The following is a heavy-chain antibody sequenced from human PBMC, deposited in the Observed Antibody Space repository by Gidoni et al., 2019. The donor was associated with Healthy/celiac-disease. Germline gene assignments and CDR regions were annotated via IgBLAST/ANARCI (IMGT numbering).Heavy chain of an antibody. CDR2: IRWNSGSI. Sequence: EVQLVESGGGLVQPGRSLRLSCAASGFTFDDYAMHWVRQAPGKGLGWVSGIRWNSGSIGYADSVKGRFTISRDNAKNSLYRQMNSLRAEDTALYYCAKGGLWIDLWGRGTLVTVSS. V-gene: IGHV3-9*01. D-gene: IGHD3-10*01. J-gene: IGHJ2*01. CDR3: AKGGLWIDL. CDR1: GFTFDDYA.